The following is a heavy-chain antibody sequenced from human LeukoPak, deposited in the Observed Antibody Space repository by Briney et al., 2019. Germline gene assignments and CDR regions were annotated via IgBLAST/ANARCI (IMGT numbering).Heavy chain of an antibody. CDR2: ISSSSSYI. CDR1: GFTFSSYS. D-gene: IGHD1-26*01. V-gene: IGHV3-21*04. CDR3: AKDRRGLKYYYYGMDV. J-gene: IGHJ6*02. Sequence: GGSLRLSCAASGFTFSSYSMNWVRQAPGKGLEWVSSISSSSSYIYYADSVKGRFTISRDNSKNTLYLQMNSLRAEDTAVYYCAKDRRGLKYYYYGMDVWGQGTTVTVSS.